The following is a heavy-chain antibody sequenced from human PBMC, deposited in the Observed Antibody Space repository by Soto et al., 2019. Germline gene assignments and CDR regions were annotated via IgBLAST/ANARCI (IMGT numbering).Heavy chain of an antibody. D-gene: IGHD2-21*02. Sequence: ASVKVSCKASGYTFTSYGISWVRQAPGQGLEWMGWISAYNGNTNYAQKLQGRVTMTTDTSTSTAYMGLRSLRSDDTAVYYCARDMVVTAIRGRRFDPWGQGTLVTVSS. V-gene: IGHV1-18*01. CDR1: GYTFTSYG. J-gene: IGHJ5*02. CDR3: ARDMVVTAIRGRRFDP. CDR2: ISAYNGNT.